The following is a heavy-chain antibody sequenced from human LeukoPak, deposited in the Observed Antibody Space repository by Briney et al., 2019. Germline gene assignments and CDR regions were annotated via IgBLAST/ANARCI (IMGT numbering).Heavy chain of an antibody. CDR1: GYTFIDYY. CDR2: INPNIGGT. D-gene: IGHD5-24*01. V-gene: IGHV1-2*02. J-gene: IGHJ3*01. Sequence: ASAKVSCKTSGYTFIDYYIHWVRQAPGQGLEWMAWINPNIGGTNYAQEFQGRVTLTRDTSITTAYMELSRLRSDDTAVYYCAKVMALHRGSPPMYTFNVWGQGTMVTVSS. CDR3: AKVMALHRGSPPMYTFNV.